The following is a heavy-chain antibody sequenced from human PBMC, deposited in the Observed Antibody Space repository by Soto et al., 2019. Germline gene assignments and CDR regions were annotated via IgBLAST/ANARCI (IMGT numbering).Heavy chain of an antibody. CDR1: GFTFNNYA. Sequence: PGGSLRLSCEASGFTFNNYAIAWVRQAPGKGLEWVSGITSSGAAYYADSVKGRFTISRDNSKNTLYLQMNRLRAEDTAVYYCAKGESSVSARDFDPWGQGTLVTVSS. J-gene: IGHJ5*02. D-gene: IGHD3-22*01. V-gene: IGHV3-23*01. CDR3: AKGESSVSARDFDP. CDR2: ITSSGAA.